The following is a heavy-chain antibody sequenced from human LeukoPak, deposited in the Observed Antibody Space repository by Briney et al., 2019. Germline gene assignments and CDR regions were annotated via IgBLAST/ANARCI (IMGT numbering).Heavy chain of an antibody. J-gene: IGHJ4*02. CDR3: ARDFWGAYRVDYFDC. CDR2: ISSSGTTT. D-gene: IGHD3-3*01. Sequence: AGGSLRLSCAASGFSFSVYEMHWVRQDPGKGLEWISDISSSGTTTYYADSVKGRFTISRDNAKNSLYLQMNSLRAEDTAVYYCARDFWGAYRVDYFDCWGQGTLVTVSS. V-gene: IGHV3-48*03. CDR1: GFSFSVYE.